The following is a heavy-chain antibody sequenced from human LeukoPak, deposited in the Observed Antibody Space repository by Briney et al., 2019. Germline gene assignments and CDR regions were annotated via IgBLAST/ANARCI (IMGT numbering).Heavy chain of an antibody. CDR1: GFTFSSDA. V-gene: IGHV3-30*04. J-gene: IGHJ3*02. Sequence: GGSLRFSCAASGFTFSSDAMHCVRQAPGKGLEWVAVISYDGSNKYYADSVKGRFTISRDNSKNTLYLQMNSLRAEDTAVYYCARDRDAFDIWGQGTMVTVSS. CDR3: ARDRDAFDI. CDR2: ISYDGSNK.